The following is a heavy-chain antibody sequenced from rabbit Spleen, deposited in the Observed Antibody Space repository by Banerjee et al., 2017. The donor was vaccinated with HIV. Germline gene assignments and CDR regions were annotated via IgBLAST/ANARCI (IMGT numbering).Heavy chain of an antibody. CDR2: IAGSSSGFT. V-gene: IGHV1S40*01. D-gene: IGHD8-1*01. J-gene: IGHJ6*01. Sequence: QSLEESGGDLVKPGASLTLTCTASGFSFSSSDYMCWVRQAPGKGLEWISCIAGSSSGFTYFATWAKGRFTCSKTSSTTVTLQMTRLTAADTATYFCARDTGTSFSTYGMDLWGPGPLVTVS. CDR1: GFSFSSSDY. CDR3: ARDTGTSFSTYGMDL.